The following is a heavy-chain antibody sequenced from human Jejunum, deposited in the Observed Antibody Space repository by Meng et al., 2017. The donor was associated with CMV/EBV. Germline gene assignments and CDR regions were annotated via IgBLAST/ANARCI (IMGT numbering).Heavy chain of an antibody. V-gene: IGHV4-4*07. J-gene: IGHJ4*02. Sequence: LQESGRGLVKPSVTLSLICTVSGVSIRSYYWSWIRLPAGKGLEWIGRIYTSGSTNYNPSLKSRVTMSLDTPKNQFSLKLTSVTAADTALYFCARDGGLDCGGDCYFDHWGQGILVTVSS. D-gene: IGHD2-21*02. CDR1: GVSIRSYY. CDR3: ARDGGLDCGGDCYFDH. CDR2: IYTSGST.